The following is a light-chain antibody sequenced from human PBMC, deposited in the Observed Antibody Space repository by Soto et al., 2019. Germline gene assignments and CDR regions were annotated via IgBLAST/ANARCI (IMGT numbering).Light chain of an antibody. CDR1: QGISSY. Sequence: AIRMTQSPSSFSASTGDRVTITCRASQGISSYLAWYQQKPGKAPKLLIYAASTLESGVPSRFSGIGSGTDFTLTIRCLQSEDFATYYCQQYYSYPRTFGGGTKVEIK. J-gene: IGKJ4*02. CDR3: QQYYSYPRT. CDR2: AAS. V-gene: IGKV1-8*01.